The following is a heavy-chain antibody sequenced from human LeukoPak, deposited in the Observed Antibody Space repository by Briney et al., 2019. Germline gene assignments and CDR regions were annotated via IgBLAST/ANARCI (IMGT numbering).Heavy chain of an antibody. D-gene: IGHD2-2*01. CDR3: ATVVPRRDQLLLWAVFDY. CDR2: FDPEDGET. Sequence: ASVKVSCKVSGYTLTELSMHWVRQAPGKGLEWMGGFDPEDGETIYAQKFQGRVTMTEDTSTDTAYMELSSLRSEDTAVYYCATVVPRRDQLLLWAVFDYWGQGTLATVCS. CDR1: GYTLTELS. J-gene: IGHJ4*02. V-gene: IGHV1-24*01.